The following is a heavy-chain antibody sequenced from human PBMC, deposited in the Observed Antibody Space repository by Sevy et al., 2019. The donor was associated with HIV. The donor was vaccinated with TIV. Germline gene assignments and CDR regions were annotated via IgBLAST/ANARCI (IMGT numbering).Heavy chain of an antibody. J-gene: IGHJ4*02. CDR3: ARREGATIDY. CDR2: IYPGDSDT. D-gene: IGHD1-26*01. CDR1: GYSFTSCW. Sequence: GESLKISCKGSGYSFTSCWIGWVRQMPGKGPEWMRIIYPGDSDTRYSPSFQGQVTISADKSISTAYLQWSSLKASDTAMYYSARREGATIDYWGQGTLVTVSS. V-gene: IGHV5-51*01.